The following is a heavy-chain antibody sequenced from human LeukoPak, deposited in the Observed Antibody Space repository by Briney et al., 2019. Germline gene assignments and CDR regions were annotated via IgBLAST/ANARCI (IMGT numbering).Heavy chain of an antibody. CDR3: STDYWRLGFDY. CDR1: GFTFRNYG. V-gene: IGHV3-49*04. CDR2: IRSKTYGGTT. J-gene: IGHJ4*02. D-gene: IGHD1-1*01. Sequence: GGSLRLSCAASGFTFRNYGMHWVRQAPGKGLEWIGFIRSKTYGGTTEDAASVRGRFTLSRDDSKNIVYLEMNILRAEDTAVYYCSTDYWRLGFDYWGQGTLVTVSS.